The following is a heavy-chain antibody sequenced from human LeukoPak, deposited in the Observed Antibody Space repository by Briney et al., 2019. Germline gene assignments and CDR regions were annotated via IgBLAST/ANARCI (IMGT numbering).Heavy chain of an antibody. CDR2: IIGSGGST. CDR3: AKVPTYYYDSSGYYYPFFDY. Sequence: GGSLRLSCAASGFTFSSYATSWVRQAPGKGLEWVSAIIGSGGSTYYADSGKGRFTISRDNSKKPMYLQMNSLRAEDTAVYYCAKVPTYYYDSSGYYYPFFDYWGQGTLVTVSS. CDR1: GFTFSSYA. J-gene: IGHJ4*02. D-gene: IGHD3-22*01. V-gene: IGHV3-23*01.